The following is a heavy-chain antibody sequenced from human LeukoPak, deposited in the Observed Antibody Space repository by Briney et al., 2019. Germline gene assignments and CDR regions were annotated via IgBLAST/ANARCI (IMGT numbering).Heavy chain of an antibody. V-gene: IGHV3-74*01. Sequence: GGSLRLSCAASGFTFSSYWMSWVRQAPGKGLVWVSRINSDGSSTSYADSVKGRFTIPRDNAKNTLYLQMNSLRAEDTAVYYCARDAVLRFLEWPSGGFDYWGQGTLVTVSS. J-gene: IGHJ4*02. D-gene: IGHD3-3*01. CDR3: ARDAVLRFLEWPSGGFDY. CDR1: GFTFSSYW. CDR2: INSDGSST.